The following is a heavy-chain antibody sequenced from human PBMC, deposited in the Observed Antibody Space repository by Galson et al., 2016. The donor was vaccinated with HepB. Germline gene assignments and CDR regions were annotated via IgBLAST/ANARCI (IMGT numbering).Heavy chain of an antibody. D-gene: IGHD5-12*01. CDR2: IWYHANSE. CDR1: GFTFSNYG. Sequence: LRLSCAASGFTFSNYGMHWVRQAPGKGLEWVALIWYHANSEYYADSVKGRFTISRDNSKSTLYLQMNSLRVEDTAVYYCVRAWQFDYWGQGTLVTVSS. V-gene: IGHV3-33*01. J-gene: IGHJ4*02. CDR3: VRAWQFDY.